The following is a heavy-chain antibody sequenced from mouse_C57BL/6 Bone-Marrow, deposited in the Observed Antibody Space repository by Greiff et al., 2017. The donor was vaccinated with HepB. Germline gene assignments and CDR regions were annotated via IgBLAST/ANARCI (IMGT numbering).Heavy chain of an antibody. J-gene: IGHJ1*03. CDR3: ANYGSSWYFDV. D-gene: IGHD1-1*01. V-gene: IGHV2-5*01. CDR2: IWRGGST. Sequence: VQRVESGPGLVQPSQSLSITCTVSGFSLTSYGVHWVRQSPGKGLEWLGVIWRGGSTDYNAAFMSRLSITKDNSKSQVFFKMNSLQADDTAIYYCANYGSSWYFDVWGTGTTVTVSS. CDR1: GFSLTSYG.